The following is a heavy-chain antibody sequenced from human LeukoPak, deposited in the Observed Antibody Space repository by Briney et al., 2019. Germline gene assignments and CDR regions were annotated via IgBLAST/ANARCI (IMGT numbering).Heavy chain of an antibody. J-gene: IGHJ4*02. CDR3: TADPGSSWYFFYGRDPDY. CDR2: IKSKTDGVQT. CDR1: GFTLSNAW. Sequence: GGALRLSCVASGFTLSNAWISWVRPAPGRGVEWVGRIKSKTDGVQTDYAARVKGRVTISRDDSKNTMYLQMNSLKTEDTAVYYCTADPGSSWYFFYGRDPDYWGQGTLVTVSS. D-gene: IGHD6-13*01. V-gene: IGHV3-15*01.